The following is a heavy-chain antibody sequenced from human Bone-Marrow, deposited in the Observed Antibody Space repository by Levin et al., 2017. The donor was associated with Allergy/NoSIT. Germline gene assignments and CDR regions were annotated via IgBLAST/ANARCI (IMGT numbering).Heavy chain of an antibody. Sequence: GESLKISCAASGFTFSSYGMHWVRQAPGKGLEWVAVISYDGSNKYYADSVKGRFTISRDNSKNTLYLQMNSLRAEDTAVYYCARYCSGGSCYLHYMDVWGKGTTVTVSS. CDR1: GFTFSSYG. V-gene: IGHV3-30*03. CDR3: ARYCSGGSCYLHYMDV. CDR2: ISYDGSNK. J-gene: IGHJ6*03. D-gene: IGHD2-15*01.